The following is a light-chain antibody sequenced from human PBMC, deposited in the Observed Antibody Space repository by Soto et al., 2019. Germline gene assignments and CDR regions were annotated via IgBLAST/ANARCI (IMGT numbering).Light chain of an antibody. V-gene: IGKV3-20*01. Sequence: EIELTQSPGTLSLSPGERATLSCRASQSVSSSYLAWYQQKPGQAPRLLIYGASSRATGIPDRFSGSGSGTDFTLTISRLEPEDFAVYYCQQYGSSLCFGQGTKLEIK. J-gene: IGKJ2*03. CDR1: QSVSSSY. CDR2: GAS. CDR3: QQYGSSLC.